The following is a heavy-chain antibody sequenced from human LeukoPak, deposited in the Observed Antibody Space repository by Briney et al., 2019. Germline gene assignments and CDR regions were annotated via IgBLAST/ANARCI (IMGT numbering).Heavy chain of an antibody. Sequence: PSGGSLRLSCAASGVMFPSYWMTWVRQAPGKGLEWVANIKQDGSEKYYVDSVKGRFTVSRDKAQNSLYLQMNSLRAEDTAVYFCARSGTGVFDYWGQGTLVTVSP. J-gene: IGHJ4*02. CDR1: GVMFPSYW. CDR3: ARSGTGVFDY. CDR2: IKQDGSEK. V-gene: IGHV3-7*02. D-gene: IGHD3-10*01.